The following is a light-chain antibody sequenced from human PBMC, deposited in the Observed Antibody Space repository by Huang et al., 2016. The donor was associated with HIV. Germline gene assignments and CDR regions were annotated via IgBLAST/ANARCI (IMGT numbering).Light chain of an antibody. Sequence: DIQMTQSPSSLSASEGDSVIITCRASQGIGNSLAWYQQKSGTAPKLLLSSTSRLESGFPSRFSGSGSGTHFILTITSLQPEDFATYYCQQYHNSPPTFGQGTKL. V-gene: IGKV1-NL1*01. CDR1: QGIGNS. CDR2: STS. CDR3: QQYHNSPPT. J-gene: IGKJ2*01.